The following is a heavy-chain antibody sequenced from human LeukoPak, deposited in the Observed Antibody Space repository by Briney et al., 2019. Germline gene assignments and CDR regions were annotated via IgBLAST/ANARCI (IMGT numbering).Heavy chain of an antibody. CDR2: IYYSKNT. D-gene: IGHD5-18*01. Sequence: SETLSLTCTVSGGSISSSSAYWGWIRQPPGKGLEWIGSIYYSKNTYYNPSLKSRVTISADTSKNQFSLTLGSLSAPYTAVYYCVSPRGFSYGYFDYWGQGTLVTVSS. CDR1: GGSISSSSAY. CDR3: VSPRGFSYGYFDY. J-gene: IGHJ4*02. V-gene: IGHV4-39*01.